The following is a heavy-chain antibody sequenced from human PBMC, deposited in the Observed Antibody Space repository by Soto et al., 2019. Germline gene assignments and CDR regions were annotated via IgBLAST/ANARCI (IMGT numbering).Heavy chain of an antibody. CDR1: GYTFTSYD. J-gene: IGHJ4*02. Sequence: QVQLVQSGAEVKKPGASVKVSCKASGYTFTSYDINWVRQATGQGLEWMGWMNPNSGNTGYAQKFQGRVTRTRNTSISTAYMELSSLRSEDTAVYYCARGGYYYGSGSYYSDYWGQGTLVTVSS. CDR3: ARGGYYYGSGSYYSDY. V-gene: IGHV1-8*01. D-gene: IGHD3-10*01. CDR2: MNPNSGNT.